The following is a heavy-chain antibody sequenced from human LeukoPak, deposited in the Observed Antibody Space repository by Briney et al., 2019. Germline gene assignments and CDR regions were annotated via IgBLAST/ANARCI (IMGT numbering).Heavy chain of an antibody. CDR3: ARQITMIVVVINDAFDI. Sequence: ASVKVSCKASGYTFTSYDINWVRQATGQGLEWMGWINPYNGNTNYAQNLQGRVTMTTDTSTSTAYMELRSLRSDDTAVYYCARQITMIVVVINDAFDIWGQGTMVTVSS. CDR1: GYTFTSYD. J-gene: IGHJ3*02. D-gene: IGHD3-22*01. CDR2: INPYNGNT. V-gene: IGHV1-18*01.